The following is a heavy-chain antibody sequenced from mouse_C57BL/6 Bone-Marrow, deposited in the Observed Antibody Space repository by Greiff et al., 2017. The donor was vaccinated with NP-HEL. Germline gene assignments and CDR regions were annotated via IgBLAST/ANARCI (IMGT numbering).Heavy chain of an antibody. CDR2: IDPNSGGT. J-gene: IGHJ3*01. D-gene: IGHD1-1*01. V-gene: IGHV1-72*01. CDR1: GYTFTSYW. CDR3: AGYYGSSYAWFAY. Sequence: VQLQQSGAELVKPGASVKLSCKASGYTFTSYWMHWVKQRPGRGLEWIGRIDPNSGGTKYNEKFKSKATLTVDKPSSTAYMQLSSLTSEDSAVYYCAGYYGSSYAWFAYWGQGTLVTVSA.